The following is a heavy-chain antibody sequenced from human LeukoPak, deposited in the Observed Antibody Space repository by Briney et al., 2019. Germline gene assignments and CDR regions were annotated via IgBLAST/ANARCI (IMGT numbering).Heavy chain of an antibody. D-gene: IGHD3-10*01. V-gene: IGHV4-61*02. CDR1: GGSISSGSYY. CDR2: IYTSGST. Sequence: SQTLSLTCTVSGGSISSGSYYWSWIRQPAGKGLEWIGRIYTSGSTNYNPSLKSRVTISVDTSKNQFSLKLSSVTAADTAVYHCARRPYYYGSGSYYYYYMDVWGKGTTVTVSS. J-gene: IGHJ6*03. CDR3: ARRPYYYGSGSYYYYYMDV.